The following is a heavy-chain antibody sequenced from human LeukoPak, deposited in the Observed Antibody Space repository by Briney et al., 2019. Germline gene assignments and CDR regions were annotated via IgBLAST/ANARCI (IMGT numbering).Heavy chain of an antibody. Sequence: ASVKVSCEASGYTFTSYGISWVRQAPGQGLEWMGWISAYNGNTNYAQKLQGRVTMTTDTSTSTAYMELRSLRSDDTAVYYCARDHDSSGYYPFGYWGQGTLVTVSS. CDR3: ARDHDSSGYYPFGY. V-gene: IGHV1-18*01. D-gene: IGHD3-22*01. CDR1: GYTFTSYG. J-gene: IGHJ4*02. CDR2: ISAYNGNT.